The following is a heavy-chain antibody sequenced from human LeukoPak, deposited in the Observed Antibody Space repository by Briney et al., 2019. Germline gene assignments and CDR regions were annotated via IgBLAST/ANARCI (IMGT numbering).Heavy chain of an antibody. J-gene: IGHJ3*02. Sequence: ASVKVSCKASGYTFTSYGISWVRQAPGQGLEWMGWISAYNGNTNYAQKLQGRVTMNTDTSTSTAYMELRSLRSDDTAVYYCARFRMDYDSSGYFSDAFDIWGQGTMVTVSS. CDR2: ISAYNGNT. CDR3: ARFRMDYDSSGYFSDAFDI. CDR1: GYTFTSYG. D-gene: IGHD3-22*01. V-gene: IGHV1-18*01.